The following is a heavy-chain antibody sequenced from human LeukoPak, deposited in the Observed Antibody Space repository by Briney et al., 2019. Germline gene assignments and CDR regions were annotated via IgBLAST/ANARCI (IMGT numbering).Heavy chain of an antibody. CDR2: ISSSSSYI. Sequence: PGGSLRLSCAASGFTFSSYSMNWVRQAPGKGLEWVSSISSSSSYIYYADSVKGRFTISRDNAKNSLYLQMNSLRAEDTAVYYCAREKGAGYYDSSGYYPLDYWGQGTLLTVSS. CDR1: GFTFSSYS. J-gene: IGHJ4*02. CDR3: AREKGAGYYDSSGYYPLDY. D-gene: IGHD3-22*01. V-gene: IGHV3-21*01.